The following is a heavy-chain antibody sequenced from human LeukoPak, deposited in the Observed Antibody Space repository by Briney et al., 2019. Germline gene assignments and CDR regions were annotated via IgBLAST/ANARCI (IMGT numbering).Heavy chain of an antibody. CDR1: GGSVTSGGYY. V-gene: IGHV4-31*03. J-gene: IGHJ6*02. D-gene: IGHD6-6*01. CDR2: VYYTGST. CDR3: ARISAGRYGMDV. Sequence: PSQTLSLTCTVSGGSVTSGGYYWSWIRQHPGKGLEWIGYVYYTGSTYHNPSLKSRVTISPDTSKNQFSLKVSSVTAADTAVYYCARISAGRYGMDVWGQGTTVTVSS.